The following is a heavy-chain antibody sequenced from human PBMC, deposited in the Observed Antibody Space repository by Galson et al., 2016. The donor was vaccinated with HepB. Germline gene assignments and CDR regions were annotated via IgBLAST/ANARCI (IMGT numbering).Heavy chain of an antibody. CDR2: IYDSGYT. V-gene: IGHV4-59*01. Sequence: ETLSLTCTVSGGSISRYYWTWMRQPPGKGLEWIGCIYDSGYTNYDPSLQSRVTISVDPSKNQFSLKLRSVTAADTAVYYCARDYNGVLYWGQGTLVTVSS. CDR1: GGSISRYY. CDR3: ARDYNGVLY. J-gene: IGHJ4*02. D-gene: IGHD3-10*01.